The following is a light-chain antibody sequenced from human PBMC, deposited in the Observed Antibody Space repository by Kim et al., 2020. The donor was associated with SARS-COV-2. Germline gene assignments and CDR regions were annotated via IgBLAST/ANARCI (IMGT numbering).Light chain of an antibody. CDR2: TAS. V-gene: IGKV1-27*01. Sequence: SATAGDRVTITCLARQNISSYLAWYQQKPGQVPNLLIYTASTLQSGVPPRFSGSGSGTDFTLTISSLQPEDVATYYCQKYDSAPHTFGQGTKLEI. CDR3: QKYDSAPHT. CDR1: QNISSY. J-gene: IGKJ2*01.